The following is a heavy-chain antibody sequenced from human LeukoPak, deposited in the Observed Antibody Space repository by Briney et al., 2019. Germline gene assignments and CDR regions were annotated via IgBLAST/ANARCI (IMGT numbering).Heavy chain of an antibody. D-gene: IGHD4-11*01. J-gene: IGHJ4*02. CDR1: GYTFTSYG. Sequence: ASVKVSCKASGYTFTSYGISWVRQAPGQGLEWMGWISAYNGNTNYAQKLQGRVTMTTDTSTSTAYMELSSLRSEDTAVYYCASMEHDYSNPWPFDYWGQGTLVTVSS. CDR3: ASMEHDYSNPWPFDY. V-gene: IGHV1-18*01. CDR2: ISAYNGNT.